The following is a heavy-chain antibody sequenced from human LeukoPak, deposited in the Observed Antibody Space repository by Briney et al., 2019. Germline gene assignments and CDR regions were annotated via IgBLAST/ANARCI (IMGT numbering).Heavy chain of an antibody. J-gene: IGHJ4*02. CDR1: GFSLSTSGVG. CDR3: AHSGYYDSSVVY. CDR2: IYWSDDK. V-gene: IGHV2-5*01. D-gene: IGHD3-22*01. Sequence: SGPTLVKPTQTLTLTCTFSGFSLSTSGVGVGWIRQPPGKALEWLALIYWSDDKRYSPSLKSRLTIAKDTSKNQVVLTMTNMDPVDTGTYYCAHSGYYDSSVVYWGQGTLVTVSS.